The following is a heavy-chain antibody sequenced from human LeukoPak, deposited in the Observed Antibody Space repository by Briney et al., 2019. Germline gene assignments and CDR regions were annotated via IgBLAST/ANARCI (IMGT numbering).Heavy chain of an antibody. J-gene: IGHJ4*02. V-gene: IGHV3-23*01. CDR1: GFTFSNYA. CDR2: ITGSGGNT. CDR3: AKWGDYDVLTGYYVSDY. Sequence: GASLRLSCVASGFTFSNYAMSWVRQAPGKGLEWVSAITGSGGNTYYADSVKGRFTISRDNSKNTVFLQMNSLRAEDTAVYYCAKWGDYDVLTGYYVSDYWGQGTLVTASS. D-gene: IGHD3-9*01.